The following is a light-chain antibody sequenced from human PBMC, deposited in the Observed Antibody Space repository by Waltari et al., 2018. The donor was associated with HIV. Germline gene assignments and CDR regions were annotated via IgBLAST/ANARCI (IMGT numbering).Light chain of an antibody. Sequence: EIVLTQSSATLSVSPGERATLSCRASQSVSSNLAWYQQKPGQAPRLLIYGAYTRATGIPARFSGSGSGTEFTLTISSLQSEDFADYYCQQYDNWPPYTFGQGTKLEIK. V-gene: IGKV3-15*01. CDR1: QSVSSN. CDR3: QQYDNWPPYT. CDR2: GAY. J-gene: IGKJ2*01.